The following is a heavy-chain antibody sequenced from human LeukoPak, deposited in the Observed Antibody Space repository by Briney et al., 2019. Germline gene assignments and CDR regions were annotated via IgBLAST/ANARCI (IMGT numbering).Heavy chain of an antibody. V-gene: IGHV3-33*01. D-gene: IGHD2-2*01. J-gene: IGHJ5*02. CDR2: IWYDGSNK. CDR3: VRSARDCSSTSCRLDP. Sequence: PGGSLRLSCAASGFIFSSYGMHWVRQAPGKGLGWVAVIWYDGSNKYYVDSVKGRFTISRDNSKNTLYLQMNSLRAEDTAVYYCVRSARDCSSTSCRLDPWGQGTLVTVSS. CDR1: GFIFSSYG.